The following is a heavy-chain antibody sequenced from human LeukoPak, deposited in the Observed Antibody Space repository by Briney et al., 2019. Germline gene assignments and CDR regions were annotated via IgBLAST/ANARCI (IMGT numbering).Heavy chain of an antibody. CDR2: ITSSSGTI. CDR1: GFTFSDYA. CDR3: ARGVGVTDY. D-gene: IGHD1-26*01. V-gene: IGHV3-48*02. J-gene: IGHJ4*02. Sequence: GGSLRLSCAASGFTFSDYAMNWVRQAPGQGLEWVSYITSSSGTIYYADSVKGRFTISRDNAENSLYLQMNSLRDEDTAVYYCARGVGVTDYWGQGTLVTVSS.